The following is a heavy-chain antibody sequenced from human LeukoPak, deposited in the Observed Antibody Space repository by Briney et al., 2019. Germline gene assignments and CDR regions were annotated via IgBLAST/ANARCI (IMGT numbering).Heavy chain of an antibody. J-gene: IGHJ4*02. V-gene: IGHV4-4*07. CDR3: ARGPPPDFDC. CDR2: IYSSGST. Sequence: PSETLSLTCTVSGGSISNYYWSWTRQPAGKGLEWIGRIYSSGSTDYNPSLKSRVTMSVDTSKNQFSLNLRSVTAADTAVYYCARGPPPDFDCWGQGTLVTVSS. CDR1: GGSISNYY.